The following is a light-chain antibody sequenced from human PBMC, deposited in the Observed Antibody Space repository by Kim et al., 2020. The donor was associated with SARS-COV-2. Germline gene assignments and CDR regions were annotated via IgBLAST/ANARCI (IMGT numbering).Light chain of an antibody. CDR1: QDIGNS. J-gene: IGKJ2*01. CDR3: QQYARYPVT. CDR2: GAS. Sequence: DIQMTQSPSSLSASVGDRVTITCRAGQDIGNSLVWFQQKPGKAPKSLISGASTLQSGVPSRFGGSGSGTDFSLTISSLQPEDFATYYCQQYARYPVTFGQGTKLEI. V-gene: IGKV1-16*01.